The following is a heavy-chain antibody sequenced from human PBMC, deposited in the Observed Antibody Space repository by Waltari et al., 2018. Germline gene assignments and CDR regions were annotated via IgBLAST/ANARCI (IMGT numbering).Heavy chain of an antibody. J-gene: IGHJ6*03. Sequence: QVQLVQSGAEVKKPGASVKVPCKASGYTFTSYGISWVRQAPGHGLEWMGWISAYNGNTNYAQKLQGRVTMTTDTSTSTAYMELRSLRSDDTAVYYCARRSGTYTYYYYYYYMDVWGKGTTVTVSS. D-gene: IGHD1-1*01. CDR1: GYTFTSYG. V-gene: IGHV1-18*01. CDR3: ARRSGTYTYYYYYYYMDV. CDR2: ISAYNGNT.